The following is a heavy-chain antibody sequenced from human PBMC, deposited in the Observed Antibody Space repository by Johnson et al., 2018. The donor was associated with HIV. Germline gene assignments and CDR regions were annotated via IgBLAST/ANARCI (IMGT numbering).Heavy chain of an antibody. V-gene: IGHV3-53*01. Sequence: MQLVESGGGLIQPGGSLRLSCAASGFTVSSNYMSWVRHAPGKGLEWVSVIYSGGSTYYADSVKGRFTISRDNSKNTLYLQMNSLRAEDTAVYYCARDGAQQLARDAFDIWGQGTMVTVSS. CDR3: ARDGAQQLARDAFDI. J-gene: IGHJ3*02. CDR1: GFTVSSNY. D-gene: IGHD6-13*01. CDR2: IYSGGST.